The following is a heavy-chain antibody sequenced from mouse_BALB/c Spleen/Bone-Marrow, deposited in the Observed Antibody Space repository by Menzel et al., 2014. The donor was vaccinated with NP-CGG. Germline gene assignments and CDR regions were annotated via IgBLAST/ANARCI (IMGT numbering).Heavy chain of an antibody. CDR3: ASKSYAWYFDY. Sequence: VQLLQSGAELVKPGASVKLSCTASGFNITDTYMHWVKQRPEQGLEWIGRIDPANGNTKYDPKFQGKATITADTSSNTAYLQLISLTSEDTAVYYCASKSYAWYFDYWGAGTTVTVSS. CDR1: GFNITDTY. CDR2: IDPANGNT. D-gene: IGHD1-1*01. J-gene: IGHJ1*01. V-gene: IGHV14-3*02.